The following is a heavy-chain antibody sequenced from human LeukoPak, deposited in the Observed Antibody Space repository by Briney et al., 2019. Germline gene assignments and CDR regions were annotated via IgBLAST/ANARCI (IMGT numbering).Heavy chain of an antibody. CDR2: ISSSSSYI. V-gene: IGHV3-21*01. Sequence: PGGSLRLSCAASGFTFSSYSMNWVRQAPGKGLEWVSSISSSSSYINYADSVKGRFTISRVNAKNSLYLQMNSLRAEDTAVYYCARGHEEENWFDPWGQGTLVTVSS. CDR3: ARGHEEENWFDP. J-gene: IGHJ5*02. CDR1: GFTFSSYS.